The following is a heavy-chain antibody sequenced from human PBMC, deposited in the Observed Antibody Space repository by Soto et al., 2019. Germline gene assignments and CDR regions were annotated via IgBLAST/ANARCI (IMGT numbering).Heavy chain of an antibody. V-gene: IGHV4-39*01. Sequence: LSLTCAVSGGSINSTGYYWGWIRQPPGKGLECIASAYYGGRTYYNPSLKSRVTLSLDTSKRHFSLRLSSVTAADTAVYYCARHGAYSTSVYYYYGMDVWGQGTTVTVSS. D-gene: IGHD6-13*01. CDR2: AYYGGRT. CDR1: GGSINSTGYY. CDR3: ARHGAYSTSVYYYYGMDV. J-gene: IGHJ6*02.